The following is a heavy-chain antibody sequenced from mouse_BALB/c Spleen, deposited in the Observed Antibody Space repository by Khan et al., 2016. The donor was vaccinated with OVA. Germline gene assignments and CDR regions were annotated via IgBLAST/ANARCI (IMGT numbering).Heavy chain of an antibody. V-gene: IGHV3-2*02. Sequence: VQLQQSGPGLVKPSQSLSLTCTVTGYSITSDYAWNWIRQFPGNTLEWMGFISYSGNTKYNPSLKSRISITRDTSKNQFFLQLNSVTFEDTATYYCARVCWGDFDYWGQGTALTVSS. CDR3: ARVCWGDFDY. CDR2: ISYSGNT. CDR1: GYSITSDYA. J-gene: IGHJ2*01.